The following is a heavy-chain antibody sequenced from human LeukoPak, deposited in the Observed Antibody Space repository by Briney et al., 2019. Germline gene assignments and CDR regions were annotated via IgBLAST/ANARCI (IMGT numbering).Heavy chain of an antibody. CDR1: GFSFSMYA. CDR2: VGSTGTHT. J-gene: IGHJ4*02. CDR3: ARNRVGGFDY. Sequence: GGSLRLSCVGSGFSFSMYAIHWVRQAPGKGLEYVSAVGSTGTHTYYADSVKDRFIISRDNSKKKVYLHMGSLRTEDMGVYFCARNRVGGFDYWGQGTVVSVSP. V-gene: IGHV3-64*02. D-gene: IGHD3-10*01.